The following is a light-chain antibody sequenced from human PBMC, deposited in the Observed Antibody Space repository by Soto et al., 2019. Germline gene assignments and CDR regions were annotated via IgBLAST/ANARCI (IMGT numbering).Light chain of an antibody. J-gene: IGLJ1*01. CDR1: SSNIGSNA. V-gene: IGLV1-44*01. Sequence: QSVLTQPPSASGTPGQRVTISCSGSSSNIGSNAVNWYQQLPGTAPKLLIYSNNQRPSGVPERISGSKSGTSASLAISGLQSEDEADYYCAAWDDSLNGYVFGTGTKVTVL. CDR3: AAWDDSLNGYV. CDR2: SNN.